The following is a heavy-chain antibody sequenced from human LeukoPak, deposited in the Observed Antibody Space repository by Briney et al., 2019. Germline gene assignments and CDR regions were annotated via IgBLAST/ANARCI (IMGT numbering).Heavy chain of an antibody. J-gene: IGHJ4*02. Sequence: PGGSLRLSCATSGFTFDDYAMPWVRQAPGTGLEWVSGISWNSRDIDYADSVRGRFTISRDNAKNSLYLQMNSLRAEDTALFYCAKDLGGQRPYHFDFWGQGTLVTVSS. CDR3: AKDLGGQRPYHFDF. CDR1: GFTFDDYA. V-gene: IGHV3-9*01. D-gene: IGHD2-2*01. CDR2: ISWNSRDI.